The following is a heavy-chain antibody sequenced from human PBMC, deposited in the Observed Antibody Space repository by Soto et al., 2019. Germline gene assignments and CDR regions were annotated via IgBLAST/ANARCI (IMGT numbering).Heavy chain of an antibody. V-gene: IGHV4-31*03. J-gene: IGHJ5*02. D-gene: IGHD2-21*02. CDR2: IYYSGST. CDR3: ARCSPVVTAP. Sequence: QVQLQESGPGLVKPSQTLSLICSVSGGSISSGGYDWSWIRQHPGKGLEWIGYIYYSGSTYYNPSLKSRITISVDTSKNQFSLKLSSVPAADTAVYYCARCSPVVTAPWGQGTLVTVSS. CDR1: GGSISSGGYD.